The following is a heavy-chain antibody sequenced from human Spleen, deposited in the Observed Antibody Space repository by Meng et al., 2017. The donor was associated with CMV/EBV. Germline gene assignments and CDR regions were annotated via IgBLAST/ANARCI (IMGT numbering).Heavy chain of an antibody. D-gene: IGHD4/OR15-4a*01. Sequence: VSGTFISTSNWWSGVRQPPGKGREWSGEVYHSGYTNYNASLKSRVTMSVDRSKNQFSLKLSSVTAADTAIYYCARVTEYGGNCFDSWGQGTLVTVSS. J-gene: IGHJ4*02. CDR2: VYHSGYT. CDR1: GTFISTSNW. V-gene: IGHV4-4*02. CDR3: ARVTEYGGNCFDS.